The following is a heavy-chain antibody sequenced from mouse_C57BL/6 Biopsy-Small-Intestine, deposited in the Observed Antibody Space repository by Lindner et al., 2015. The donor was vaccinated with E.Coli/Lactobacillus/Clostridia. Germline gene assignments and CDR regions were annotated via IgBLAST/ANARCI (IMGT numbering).Heavy chain of an antibody. J-gene: IGHJ1*03. Sequence: VQLQESGPELVKPGASVKMSCKASGYTFTDYNMHWVKQSHGKSLEWIGYINPNNGGTSYNQKFKGKATLTVNKSSSTAYMELRSLTSEDSAVYYCARPYYDYDGWYFDVWDTGTTVIVSS. CDR3: ARPYYDYDGWYFDV. D-gene: IGHD2-4*01. CDR2: INPNNGGT. V-gene: IGHV1-22*01. CDR1: GYTFTDYN.